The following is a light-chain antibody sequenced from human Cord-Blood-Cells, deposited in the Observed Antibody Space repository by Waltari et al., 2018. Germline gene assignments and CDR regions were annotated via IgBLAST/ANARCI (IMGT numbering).Light chain of an antibody. CDR1: SLRSYS. Sequence: SSELTQDPAVSVALGPTLRITCQGDSLRSYSPSWYQQKPGQAPVLVIYGKNNRPSGIPDRFSGSSSGNTASLTITGAQAEDEADYYCNSRDSSGNYVFGTGTKVTVL. CDR2: GKN. J-gene: IGLJ1*01. CDR3: NSRDSSGNYV. V-gene: IGLV3-19*01.